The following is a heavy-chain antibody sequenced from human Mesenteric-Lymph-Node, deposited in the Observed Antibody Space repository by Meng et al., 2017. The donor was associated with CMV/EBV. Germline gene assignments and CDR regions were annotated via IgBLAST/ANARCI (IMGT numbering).Heavy chain of an antibody. CDR3: ARGSYCTKATCHSANFDY. J-gene: IGHJ4*02. Sequence: GSLRLSCAVYGGSFSGYYWSWIRQPPGKGLEWIGEINHSGSTNYNPSLKSRVTISVDTSKNQFSLKLTSVTAADTAVYYCARGSYCTKATCHSANFDYWSQGTLVTVSS. CDR2: INHSGST. D-gene: IGHD2-8*01. CDR1: GGSFSGYY. V-gene: IGHV4-34*01.